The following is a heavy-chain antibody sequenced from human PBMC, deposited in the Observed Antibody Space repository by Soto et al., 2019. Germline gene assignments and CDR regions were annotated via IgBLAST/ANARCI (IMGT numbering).Heavy chain of an antibody. CDR3: ARALTGYGMDV. V-gene: IGHV1-18*01. CDR2: ITTYNGNT. Sequence: QVQLVQSGVEVREPGASVKVSCKAVRYIFTNYGVSWVRQAPGQGLEWMGWITTYNGNTEYAQKFQGRVTMTTDASTTTAYMDLGSLTSDDTAIYYCARALTGYGMDVWGQGTTVTVSS. J-gene: IGHJ6*02. CDR1: RYIFTNYG.